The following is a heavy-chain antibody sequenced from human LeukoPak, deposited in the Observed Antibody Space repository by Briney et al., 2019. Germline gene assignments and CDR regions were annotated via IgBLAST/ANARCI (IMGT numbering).Heavy chain of an antibody. V-gene: IGHV1-69*05. CDR2: IIPIFGTA. J-gene: IGHJ5*02. CDR3: ARDGLSGIAAAGGSELGYWFDP. CDR1: GGTFSSYA. D-gene: IGHD6-13*01. Sequence: GSSVKVSCKASGGTFSSYAISWVRQAPGQGLEWMGGIIPIFGTANYAQKFQGRVTITTDESTSTAYMELSSLRSEDTAVYYCARDGLSGIAAAGGSELGYWFDPWGQGTLVTVSS.